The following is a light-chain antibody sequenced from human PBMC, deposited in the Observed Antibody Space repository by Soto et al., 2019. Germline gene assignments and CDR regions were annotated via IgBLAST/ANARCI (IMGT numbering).Light chain of an antibody. J-gene: IGLJ2*01. CDR1: SSDVGSYNL. Sequence: QSALTQPASVSGSPGQSITISCTGTSSDVGSYNLVSWYQQYPGKAPKLMIYEGSKRPSGVSNRFSGCKSGSTASLTISGPQAEEEGDYYCCAYSGSRIHVVFGGGTKLTVL. V-gene: IGLV2-23*01. CDR3: CAYSGSRIHVV. CDR2: EGS.